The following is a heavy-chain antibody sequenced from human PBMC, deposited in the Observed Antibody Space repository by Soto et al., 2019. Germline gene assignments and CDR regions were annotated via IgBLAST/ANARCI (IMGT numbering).Heavy chain of an antibody. CDR3: ARLDIRGEEWEYYYYGMDV. Sequence: PGGSLRLSCAASGFTFSDYYMSWRRQAPGKGLEWVSYISSSGGTIYYADSVKGRCTISRGNAKNSLYLQMNSLRAEDTAVYYCARLDIRGEEWEYYYYGMDVWGQGTTVTVSS. D-gene: IGHD5-12*01. CDR1: GFTFSDYY. V-gene: IGHV3-11*01. CDR2: ISSSGGTI. J-gene: IGHJ6*02.